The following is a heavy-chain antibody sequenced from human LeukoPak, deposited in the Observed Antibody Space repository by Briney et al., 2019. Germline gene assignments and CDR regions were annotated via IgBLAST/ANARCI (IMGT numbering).Heavy chain of an antibody. CDR3: ARAPGSGYYFSRYNWFDP. J-gene: IGHJ5*02. CDR1: GGSFSGYY. D-gene: IGHD3-22*01. Sequence: SETLSLTCAVYGGSFSGYYCSWIRQPPGKGLGWNGEINHSGSTNYNPSLKSRVTISVDTSKNPFSLKLISVTAEDTAVYYCARAPGSGYYFSRYNWFDPWGQGTLVTVSS. CDR2: INHSGST. V-gene: IGHV4-34*01.